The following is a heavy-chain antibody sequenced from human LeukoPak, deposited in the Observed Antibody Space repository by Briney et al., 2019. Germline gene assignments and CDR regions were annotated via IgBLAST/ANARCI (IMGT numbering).Heavy chain of an antibody. CDR3: ARDSIQQQLVLEDRGYPYYFEH. CDR2: ISSSGNYI. D-gene: IGHD6-13*01. Sequence: GGSLRLSCAASRFTFSSYSMNWVRQAPGKGLEWVSSISSSGNYIYYADSVKGRFTISRDNAKNSLYLQMNSLRAEDTAVYYCARDSIQQQLVLEDRGYPYYFEHWGQGTLVAVSS. CDR1: RFTFSSYS. J-gene: IGHJ4*02. V-gene: IGHV3-21*01.